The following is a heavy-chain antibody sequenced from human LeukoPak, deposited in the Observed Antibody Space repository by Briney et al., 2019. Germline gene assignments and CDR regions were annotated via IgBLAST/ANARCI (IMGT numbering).Heavy chain of an antibody. Sequence: SETLSLTCAVYGGSFSGYYWSWIRQPPGKGLEWIGEINHSGSTNYNPSLKSRVTISVDTSKNQFSLRLSSVTAADTAVYYCARMGPLDYDSRVDAFDIWGQGTMVTVSS. CDR2: INHSGST. D-gene: IGHD3-22*01. V-gene: IGHV4-34*01. J-gene: IGHJ3*02. CDR1: GGSFSGYY. CDR3: ARMGPLDYDSRVDAFDI.